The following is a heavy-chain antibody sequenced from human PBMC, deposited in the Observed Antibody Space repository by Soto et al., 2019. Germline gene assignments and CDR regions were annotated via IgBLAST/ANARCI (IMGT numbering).Heavy chain of an antibody. J-gene: IGHJ3*02. D-gene: IGHD1-26*01. V-gene: IGHV4-34*01. CDR3: ARAGFSGPYDAFDI. CDR2: INDSGST. CDR1: GGSLSGYY. Sequence: PSETLSPTCGVCGGSLSGYYWSWIRQPPGKGLEWIGEINDSGSTNYNPSLKSRVTISVDTSKNQFSLKLTSVIAADTAVYFCARAGFSGPYDAFDIWGQGTMVTVSS.